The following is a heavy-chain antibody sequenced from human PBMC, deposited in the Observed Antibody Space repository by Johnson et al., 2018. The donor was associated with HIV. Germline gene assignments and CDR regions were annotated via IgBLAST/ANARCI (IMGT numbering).Heavy chain of an antibody. J-gene: IGHJ3*02. CDR1: GFTFSYYG. CDR2: IRYDGDNK. V-gene: IGHV3-30*02. Sequence: QVQLVESGGGVVQPGGSLRLSCAAFGFTFSYYGMHWVRQAPGKGLEWVAFIRYDGDNKYYGDSVKGRFTISRDNSKNTLFLQMNSLRTEDTALYYCAKSPGGYSYGYDAFDIWGQGTMVTVSS. D-gene: IGHD5-18*01. CDR3: AKSPGGYSYGYDAFDI.